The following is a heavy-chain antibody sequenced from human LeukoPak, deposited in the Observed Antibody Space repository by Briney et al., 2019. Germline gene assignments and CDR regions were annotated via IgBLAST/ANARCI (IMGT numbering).Heavy chain of an antibody. J-gene: IGHJ1*01. CDR2: INHSGST. Sequence: SETLSLTCAVYGGSFSGYYWRWIRQSPGKGLEWIGEINHSGSTNYNPSLKSRVTISVDTSKNQFSLKLSPVTAADTAVYYCARGGSRYYGSGSYYHQYFQHWGQGTLVTVSS. D-gene: IGHD3-10*01. CDR3: ARGGSRYYGSGSYYHQYFQH. V-gene: IGHV4-34*01. CDR1: GGSFSGYY.